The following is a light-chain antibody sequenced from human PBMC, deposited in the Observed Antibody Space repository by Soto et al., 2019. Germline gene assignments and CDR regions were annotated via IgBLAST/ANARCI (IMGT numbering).Light chain of an antibody. CDR2: GAS. CDR1: QSVASGY. CDR3: QHYGSSRT. J-gene: IGKJ1*01. Sequence: EIVLTQSPGTLSLSPGERATLSCRATQSVASGYFAWYQQKPGQAPRLLIYGASTRATGIPDRFSGSGSGTDFTLTISSLEPEDFAVYYCQHYGSSRTFGQGTKVEIK. V-gene: IGKV3-20*01.